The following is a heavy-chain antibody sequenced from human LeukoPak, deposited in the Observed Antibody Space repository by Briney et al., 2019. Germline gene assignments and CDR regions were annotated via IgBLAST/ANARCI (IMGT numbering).Heavy chain of an antibody. J-gene: IGHJ4*02. V-gene: IGHV5-51*01. CDR2: IYPGDSDT. CDR1: GYSFATYL. CDR3: ARRQYSGSYYIDY. Sequence: GESLKISCKGSGYSFATYLICWVRAMPGKVLEWMVIIYPGDSDTRYSPSFQGQVTISADKYNNTAYLQWSSMKASDTAMYLCARRQYSGSYYIDYWGQGTLVTVSS. D-gene: IGHD1-26*01.